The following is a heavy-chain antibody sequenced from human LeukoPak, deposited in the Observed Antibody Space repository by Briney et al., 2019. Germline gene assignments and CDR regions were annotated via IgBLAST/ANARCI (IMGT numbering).Heavy chain of an antibody. V-gene: IGHV2-5*02. CDR3: AHRLSIAAIFNY. CDR1: GFSPSTSEVG. J-gene: IGHJ4*02. Sequence: SGPTLVNPTQTLTLTCTFSGFSPSTSEVGVGWIRQPPGKALEWLALIYWDDDKRYSPSLESRLTITKDTSKNQVVLTMTDMDPVDTATYYCAHRLSIAAIFNYWGQGILVTVSS. CDR2: IYWDDDK. D-gene: IGHD6-13*01.